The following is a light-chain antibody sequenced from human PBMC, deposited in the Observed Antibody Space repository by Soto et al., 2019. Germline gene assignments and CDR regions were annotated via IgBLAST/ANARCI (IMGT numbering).Light chain of an antibody. V-gene: IGKV3-11*01. CDR2: DAS. CDR3: QQRSNWPPVYT. J-gene: IGKJ2*01. CDR1: QNVSSY. Sequence: EIVLTQSPATLSLSPGERATLSCRASQNVSSYLAWYQQKPGLAPRLLIYDASNRATGIPARFSGSGSGTDFTLTISSLEPEDFAVYYCQQRSNWPPVYTFGQGTKLEI.